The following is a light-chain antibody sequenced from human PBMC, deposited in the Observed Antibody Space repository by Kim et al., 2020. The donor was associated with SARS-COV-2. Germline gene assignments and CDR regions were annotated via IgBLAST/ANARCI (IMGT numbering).Light chain of an antibody. V-gene: IGLV1-44*01. CDR1: TSNVGSNA. CDR3: ASWDDDLDGAV. J-gene: IGLJ2*01. Sequence: GERVTISCSGGTSNVGSNAVNWYQQFPGTAPKLIIYSHYQRPSGVPDRFSASKSGTSASLVISGLQSEDEADYYCASWDDDLDGAVFGGGTKVTVL. CDR2: SHY.